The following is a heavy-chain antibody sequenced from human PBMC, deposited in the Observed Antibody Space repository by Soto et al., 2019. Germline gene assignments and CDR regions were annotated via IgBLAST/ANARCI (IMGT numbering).Heavy chain of an antibody. Sequence: ASVKVSCKASGGTFSSYAISWVRQAPGQGLEWMGGIIPIFGTANYAQKFQGRVTITADESTSTAYMELSSLRSEDTAVYYCARGADYGEPHQVFDYWGQGTLVTVS. D-gene: IGHD4-17*01. CDR2: IIPIFGTA. J-gene: IGHJ4*02. CDR1: GGTFSSYA. V-gene: IGHV1-69*13. CDR3: ARGADYGEPHQVFDY.